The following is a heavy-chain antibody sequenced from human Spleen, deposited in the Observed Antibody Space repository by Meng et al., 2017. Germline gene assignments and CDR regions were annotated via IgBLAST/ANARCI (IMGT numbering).Heavy chain of an antibody. CDR2: MHPKSGDT. CDR3: ARLEVVVATTGVYYYYGMDV. Sequence: ASVKVSCKASGYTFTSYDINWVRQATGQGLEWMGWMHPKSGDTGYAQKFQGRVTMARDTSISTVYMELSSLRSEDTAVYYCARLEVVVATTGVYYYYGMDVWGQGTTVTVSS. D-gene: IGHD3-22*01. V-gene: IGHV1-8*01. J-gene: IGHJ6*02. CDR1: GYTFTSYD.